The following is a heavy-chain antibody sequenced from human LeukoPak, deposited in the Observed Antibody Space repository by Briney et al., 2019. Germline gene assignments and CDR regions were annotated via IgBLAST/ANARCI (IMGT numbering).Heavy chain of an antibody. CDR2: VGRSGVDT. V-gene: IGHV3-23*01. Sequence: RGSPRLSCVASGLTLCSYAGSWFRQAPRQGLEWVSTVGRSGVDTHYADSVPGRFTISKDSSKNTLQMNSLSAEDAAIYCCVKHSGGVYGNSDYWGQGILVTVSA. CDR3: VKHSGGVYGNSDY. CDR1: GLTLCSYA. D-gene: IGHD3-16*01. J-gene: IGHJ4*02.